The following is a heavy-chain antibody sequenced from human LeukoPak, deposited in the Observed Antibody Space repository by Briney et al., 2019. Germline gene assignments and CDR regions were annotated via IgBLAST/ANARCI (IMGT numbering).Heavy chain of an antibody. J-gene: IGHJ5*02. CDR2: IYHSGST. V-gene: IGHV4-4*02. CDR3: AREGRDGYNLSP. Sequence: KPSGTLSLTCAVSGGSISSGNWWSWVRQPPGKGLEWIGEIYHSGSTNYNPSLKSRVTISVDKSRNQFSLELSSVAAADTAVYYCAREGRDGYNLSPWGQGTLVTVSS. D-gene: IGHD5-24*01. CDR1: GGSISSGNW.